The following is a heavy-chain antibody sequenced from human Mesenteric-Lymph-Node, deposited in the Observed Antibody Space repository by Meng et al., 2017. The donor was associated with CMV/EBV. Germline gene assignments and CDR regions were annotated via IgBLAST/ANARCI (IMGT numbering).Heavy chain of an antibody. CDR3: ARPRVAGTAHFDS. Sequence: ASVKVSCKASGYTFTGYYIHWVRQAPGQGLEWMGWVNPNSGGSNYAQKFQGRVTMTRGTSITTAYMELNRLTSDDTAVYYCARPRVAGTAHFDSWGQGTLVTVSS. J-gene: IGHJ4*02. V-gene: IGHV1-2*02. CDR1: GYTFTGYY. CDR2: VNPNSGGS. D-gene: IGHD6-19*01.